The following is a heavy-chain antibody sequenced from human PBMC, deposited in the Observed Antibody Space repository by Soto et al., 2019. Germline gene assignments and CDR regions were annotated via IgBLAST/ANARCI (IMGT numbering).Heavy chain of an antibody. CDR3: ARDRHSSSSFWFDP. V-gene: IGHV3-7*01. CDR1: GFTFSSYW. Sequence: GGSLRLSCAASGFTFSSYWMSWVRQAPGKGLEWVANIKQDGSEKYYVDSVKGRFTISRDNAKNSLYLQMNSLRAEDTAVYYCARDRHSSSSFWFDPWGQGTLVTVSS. J-gene: IGHJ5*02. CDR2: IKQDGSEK. D-gene: IGHD6-6*01.